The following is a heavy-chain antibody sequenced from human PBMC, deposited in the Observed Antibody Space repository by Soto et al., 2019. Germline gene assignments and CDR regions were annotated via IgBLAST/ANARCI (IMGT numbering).Heavy chain of an antibody. Sequence: QVQLVQSGAEVKKPGSSVKVSCKASGGTFSSYTISWVRQAPGQGLEWMGRIIPILGIANYAQKFQGRVTITADKSTSTAYMELSSLRSEDTAVYYCAREMATIGRYLDYWGQGTLVTVSS. CDR1: GGTFSSYT. J-gene: IGHJ4*02. CDR3: AREMATIGRYLDY. V-gene: IGHV1-69*08. D-gene: IGHD5-12*01. CDR2: IIPILGIA.